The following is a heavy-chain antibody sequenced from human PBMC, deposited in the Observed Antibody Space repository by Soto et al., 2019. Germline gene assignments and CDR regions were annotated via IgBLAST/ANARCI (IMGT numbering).Heavy chain of an antibody. CDR1: GFTFSSYS. V-gene: IGHV3-21*01. Sequence: GGALRLSCAASGFTFSSYSLNWVRQAPGKGLEWVSSIGTISTYIYYADSVKGRFTISRDNAKNSLYLQMNSLRAEDTAVDYCVSPGWFDPWGQGTLVRVSS. CDR2: IGTISTYI. CDR3: VSPGWFDP. J-gene: IGHJ5*02.